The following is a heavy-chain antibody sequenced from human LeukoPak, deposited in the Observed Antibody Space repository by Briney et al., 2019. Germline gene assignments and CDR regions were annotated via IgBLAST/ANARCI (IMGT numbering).Heavy chain of an antibody. D-gene: IGHD2-21*02. V-gene: IGHV3-23*01. CDR3: AKGGASATDAPHGDVVTSTLDGFDI. CDR2: VSGSGGRT. Sequence: GGSLRLSCVASGFPFSAFAMSWVRQAPGKGLEWVSTVSGSGGRTFRLGSAKGRITISRDNSKKTVYLQMRTLSAEDTAVYYCAKGGASATDAPHGDVVTSTLDGFDIWGQGTMVTVSS. CDR1: GFPFSAFA. J-gene: IGHJ3*02.